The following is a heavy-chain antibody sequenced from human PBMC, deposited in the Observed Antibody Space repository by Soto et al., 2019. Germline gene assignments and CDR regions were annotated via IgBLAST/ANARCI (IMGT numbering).Heavy chain of an antibody. V-gene: IGHV3-74*01. CDR2: INSDGSTT. Sequence: EVQLVESGGGLVQPGGSLRLSCVGSGFTFSTYWMHWVRQAPGKGLVWVSRINSDGSTTNYADSVKGRFTISRDNAKNTLYLQMNSLRVEDTAVYYCARDAYYDMGVWGRGTTVTVSS. CDR3: ARDAYYDMGV. J-gene: IGHJ6*02. CDR1: GFTFSTYW.